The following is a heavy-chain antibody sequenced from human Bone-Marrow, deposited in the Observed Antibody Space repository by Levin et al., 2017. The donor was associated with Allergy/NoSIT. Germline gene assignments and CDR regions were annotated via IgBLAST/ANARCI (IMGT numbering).Heavy chain of an antibody. CDR1: GFAFSNYW. CDR2: VNNDGTNT. CDR3: VRDWYGIDV. Sequence: PGESLKISCAASGFAFSNYWMHWVRQVPGKGLVWVSHVNNDGTNTFYADSVKGRFSISRDNAKNTLHLQMNSLTGEDTAVYYCVRDWYGIDVWCQGTTVTVSS. J-gene: IGHJ6*02. V-gene: IGHV3-74*01.